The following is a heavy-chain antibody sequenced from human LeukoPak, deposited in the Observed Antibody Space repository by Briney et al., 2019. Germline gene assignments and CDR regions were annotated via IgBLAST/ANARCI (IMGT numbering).Heavy chain of an antibody. V-gene: IGHV5-51*01. Sequence: PGESLKISCKGSGYSFTSYWIGWVRQMPGKGLEWMGIIYPGDSDTRYSPSFQGQVTISADKSISTAYLQWSSLKASDTAMYYCARRVDCTNGVCYRDDYSDYWGQGTLVTVSS. J-gene: IGHJ4*02. CDR1: GYSFTSYW. CDR2: IYPGDSDT. D-gene: IGHD2-8*01. CDR3: ARRVDCTNGVCYRDDYSDY.